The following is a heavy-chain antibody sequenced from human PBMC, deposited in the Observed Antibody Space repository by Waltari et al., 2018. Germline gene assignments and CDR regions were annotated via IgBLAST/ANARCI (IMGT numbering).Heavy chain of an antibody. Sequence: QVQLVQSGAEVKKPGSSVKVSCKASGGTFSSYTISWVRQAPGQGLEWMGRIIPILGIANYAQKFQGRVMITADKSTSTAYMELSSLRSEDTAVYYCARSSGWYRYYFDYWGQGTLVTVSS. D-gene: IGHD6-19*01. CDR3: ARSSGWYRYYFDY. V-gene: IGHV1-69*02. CDR2: IIPILGIA. CDR1: GGTFSSYT. J-gene: IGHJ4*02.